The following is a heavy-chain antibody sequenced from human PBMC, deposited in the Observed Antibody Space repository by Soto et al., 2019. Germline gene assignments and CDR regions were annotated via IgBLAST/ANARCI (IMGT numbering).Heavy chain of an antibody. CDR1: GFTFSSYG. CDR2: ISYDGKVQ. D-gene: IGHD2-2*01. J-gene: IGHJ4*02. CDR3: AKETSPKRATSLDS. Sequence: QVQLVESGGGVVQPGRSLRLSCVASGFTFSSYGMHWVRQAPDKGLEWVAVISYDGKVQYYADSVKGRFTISRDNYKNTLYLQINSLRAEDTAVYYCAKETSPKRATSLDSWGQGTLVTVSS. V-gene: IGHV3-30*18.